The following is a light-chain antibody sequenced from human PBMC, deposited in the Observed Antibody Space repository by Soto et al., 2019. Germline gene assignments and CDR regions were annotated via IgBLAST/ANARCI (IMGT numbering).Light chain of an antibody. J-gene: IGKJ1*01. CDR2: DSS. Sequence: EIVLTQSPGTLSLSPGETATLSCRANQSVTSNCLAWYQQKPGQAPRLLIYDSSSRATDIPDRFSGSGSGTDFTLTISSLGPEDFTVYYCQQYGNSPQTFGQGTKVEIK. CDR1: QSVTSNC. CDR3: QQYGNSPQT. V-gene: IGKV3-20*01.